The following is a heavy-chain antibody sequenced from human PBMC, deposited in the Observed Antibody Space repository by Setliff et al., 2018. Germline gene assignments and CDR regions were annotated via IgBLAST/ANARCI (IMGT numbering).Heavy chain of an antibody. Sequence: SETLSLTCNVSGGSVSSTSHYWGWIRQPPGKGMEWIGSVYYSGYTYYNPSLQSRVTISVDMSKNQFSLRVKSVTAADTALYSCARDPGFRSGTWALDNWGQGTLVTVSS. CDR2: VYYSGYT. D-gene: IGHD3-16*01. CDR3: ARDPGFRSGTWALDN. V-gene: IGHV4-39*07. J-gene: IGHJ4*02. CDR1: GGSVSSTSHY.